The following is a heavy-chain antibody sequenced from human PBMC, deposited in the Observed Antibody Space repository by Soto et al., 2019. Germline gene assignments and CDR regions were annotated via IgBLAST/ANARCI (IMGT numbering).Heavy chain of an antibody. Sequence: QVQLVESGGGVVQPGRSLRLSCAASGFTFSSHGMHWVRQAPGKGLEWVAGIWYDGSNKYYADSVKGRFTISRDDSKNTVDLEMNSLRAEDTAVYYCVRDGCYSIQAPYWGQGTLVTVSS. CDR2: IWYDGSNK. D-gene: IGHD4-4*01. J-gene: IGHJ4*02. CDR3: VRDGCYSIQAPY. V-gene: IGHV3-33*01. CDR1: GFTFSSHG.